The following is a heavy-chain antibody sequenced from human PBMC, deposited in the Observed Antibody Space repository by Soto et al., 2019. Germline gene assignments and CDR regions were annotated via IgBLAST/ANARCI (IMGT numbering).Heavy chain of an antibody. CDR1: GGSISSYY. V-gene: IGHV4-59*08. D-gene: IGHD6-19*01. CDR3: ARLEGIAVAGYYYYGMDV. J-gene: IGHJ6*02. CDR2: IHYSGST. Sequence: SETLSLTCTVPGGSISSYYWSWIRQPPGKGLEWIGYIHYSGSTNYNPSLKSRVTISVDTSKNQFSLKLSSVTAADTAVYYCARLEGIAVAGYYYYGMDVWGQGTTVTVSS.